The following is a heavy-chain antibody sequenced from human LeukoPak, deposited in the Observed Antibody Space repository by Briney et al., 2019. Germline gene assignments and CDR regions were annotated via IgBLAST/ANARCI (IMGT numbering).Heavy chain of an antibody. D-gene: IGHD4-23*01. Sequence: SETLSLTCTVSGGSISSGDYYWSWIRQPPGKGLEWIGYIYYSGSTYYNPSLKSRVTISVDTSKNQFSLKLSSVTAADTAVYYCARDPRYGGNSVSGYWGQGTLVTVSS. V-gene: IGHV4-30-4*01. CDR3: ARDPRYGGNSVSGY. CDR1: GGSISSGDYY. J-gene: IGHJ4*02. CDR2: IYYSGST.